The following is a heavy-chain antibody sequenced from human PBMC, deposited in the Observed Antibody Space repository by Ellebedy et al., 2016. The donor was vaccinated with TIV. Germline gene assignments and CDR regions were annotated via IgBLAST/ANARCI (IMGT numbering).Heavy chain of an antibody. V-gene: IGHV1-46*04. D-gene: IGHD3-22*01. CDR1: GYTFTSYY. CDR3: ARVEPRGYYYDSSGPYWDGGFDY. CDR2: INPSGGST. J-gene: IGHJ4*02. Sequence: AASVKVSCKASGYTFTSYYMHWVRQAPGQGLEWMGIINPSGGSTSYAQKLQGRVTMTRDTSTSTVYMELSSLRSEDTAVYYCARVEPRGYYYDSSGPYWDGGFDYWGQGTLVTVSS.